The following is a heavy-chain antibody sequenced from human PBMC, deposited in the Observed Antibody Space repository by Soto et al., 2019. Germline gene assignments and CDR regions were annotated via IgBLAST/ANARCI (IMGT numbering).Heavy chain of an antibody. CDR1: GFTFSSYG. Sequence: GGSLRLSCAASGFTFSSYGMHWVRQAPGKGLEWVAVISYDGSNKYYADSVKGRFTISRDNSKNTLYLQMNSLRAEDTAVYYCANSYDSSGYSDSGAYFDYWGQGTLVTVSS. J-gene: IGHJ4*02. V-gene: IGHV3-30*18. CDR2: ISYDGSNK. CDR3: ANSYDSSGYSDSGAYFDY. D-gene: IGHD3-22*01.